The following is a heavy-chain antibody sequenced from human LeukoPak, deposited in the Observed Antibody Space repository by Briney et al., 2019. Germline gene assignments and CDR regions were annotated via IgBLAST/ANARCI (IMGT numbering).Heavy chain of an antibody. J-gene: IGHJ4*02. CDR1: GFTFSSYE. CDR3: ARDYDFWSGFDY. CDR2: ISSSGSTI. V-gene: IGHV3-48*03. Sequence: PGRSLRLSCAASGFTFSSYEMNWVRQAPGKGLEWVSYISSSGSTIYYADSVKGRFTISRDNAKNSLYLQMNSLRAEDTAVYYCARDYDFWSGFDYWGQGTLVTVSS. D-gene: IGHD3-3*01.